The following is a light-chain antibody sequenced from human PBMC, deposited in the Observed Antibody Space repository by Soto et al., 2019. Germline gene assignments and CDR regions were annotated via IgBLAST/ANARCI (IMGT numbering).Light chain of an antibody. CDR3: QQYNFYPYS. Sequence: DIQMTQSPSTLAASIGDRVTITCRASQSVSIWLAWYQQKPGTAPKLLIYKASNLASGVPSRFSGTGSGTEFTLTISSLQPDDFAHYYCQQYNFYPYSFGQGTKLE. CDR1: QSVSIW. CDR2: KAS. J-gene: IGKJ2*01. V-gene: IGKV1-5*03.